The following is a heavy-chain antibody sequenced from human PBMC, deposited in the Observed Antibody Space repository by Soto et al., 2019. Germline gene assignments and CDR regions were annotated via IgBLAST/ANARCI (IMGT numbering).Heavy chain of an antibody. J-gene: IGHJ4*02. Sequence: EVQLLESGGGLVQPGGSLRLSCAASGFTYESYAMSWVRQAPGKGLEWVSGINSGGTVAHYADSVKGRFAISSDNSKNTLSLEMNSLRADDTGLYYCALSTGGFGGLFVVPSDYWGQGTLVTVSS. D-gene: IGHD3-16*02. V-gene: IGHV3-23*01. CDR2: INSGGTVA. CDR3: ALSTGGFGGLFVVPSDY. CDR1: GFTYESYA.